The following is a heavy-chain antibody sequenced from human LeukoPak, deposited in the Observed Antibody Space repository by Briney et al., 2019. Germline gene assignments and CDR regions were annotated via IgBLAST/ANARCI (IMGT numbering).Heavy chain of an antibody. CDR1: GDSVSRNNTT. Sequence: SQTLSLTCAISGDSVSRNNTTWNWIRQSPSRGLEWLGRTFYRSKWYNDYAVSVKSRITINADTSKNQVSLQLNSVTPEDMAVYYCARQNTDITTLDVWGQGTTVTVSS. J-gene: IGHJ6*02. V-gene: IGHV6-1*01. CDR2: TFYRSKWYN. D-gene: IGHD1-1*01. CDR3: ARQNTDITTLDV.